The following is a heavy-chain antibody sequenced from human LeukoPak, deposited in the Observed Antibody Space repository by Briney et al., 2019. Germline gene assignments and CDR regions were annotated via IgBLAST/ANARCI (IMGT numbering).Heavy chain of an antibody. J-gene: IGHJ6*03. CDR2: IKWLGGVP. CDR3: AREPYYYGSGSYYSYYYYYMDV. Sequence: TLRPSCAPSGFTSDDYGMSGVCHGPGKGLGWGSGIKWLGGVPSYADSVKGRFTISRDNAKDSLYLQMNSLRAEDTALYYCAREPYYYGSGSYYSYYYYYMDVWGKGTTVTVSS. CDR1: GFTSDDYG. V-gene: IGHV3-20*04. D-gene: IGHD3-10*01.